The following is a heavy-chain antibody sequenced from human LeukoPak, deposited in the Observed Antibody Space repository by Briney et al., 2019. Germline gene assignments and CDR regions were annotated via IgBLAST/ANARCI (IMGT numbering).Heavy chain of an antibody. CDR2: ISGSGGST. CDR1: GFTFSSYA. J-gene: IGHJ4*02. D-gene: IGHD3-3*01. CDR3: APDDFWSGYTHLYFDY. V-gene: IGHV3-23*01. Sequence: GGSLRLSCAASGFTFSSYALSWVRQAPGKGLEWVSAISGSGGSTYYADSVKGRFTISRDNSKNTLYLQMNSLRAEDTAVYYCAPDDFWSGYTHLYFDYWGQGTLVTVSS.